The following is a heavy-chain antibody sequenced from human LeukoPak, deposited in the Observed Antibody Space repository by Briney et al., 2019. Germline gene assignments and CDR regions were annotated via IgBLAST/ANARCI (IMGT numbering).Heavy chain of an antibody. Sequence: SETLSLTCTVSGGSISSYYWSWIRQPPGKGLEWIXHISYTGSTNYNPSLKSRVTISIDTSKNQFSLKLSSVTAADTAVYYCARRGYSYETYYFDYWGQGALVTVSS. CDR1: GGSISSYY. CDR2: ISYTGST. J-gene: IGHJ4*02. D-gene: IGHD5-18*01. V-gene: IGHV4-59*08. CDR3: ARRGYSYETYYFDY.